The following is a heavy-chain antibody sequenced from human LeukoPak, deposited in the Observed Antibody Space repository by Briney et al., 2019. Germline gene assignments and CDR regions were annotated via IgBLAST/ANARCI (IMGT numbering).Heavy chain of an antibody. Sequence: SETLSLTCTVSGGSISSSSYYWGWIRQPPGKGLEWIGSIYYSGSTNYNPSLKSRVTMSVDTSKNQFSLKLSSVTAADTAVYYCARDKRWRGSSWYVDYWGQGTLVTVSS. J-gene: IGHJ4*02. CDR1: GGSISSSSYY. CDR2: IYYSGST. CDR3: ARDKRWRGSSWYVDY. V-gene: IGHV4-39*07. D-gene: IGHD6-13*01.